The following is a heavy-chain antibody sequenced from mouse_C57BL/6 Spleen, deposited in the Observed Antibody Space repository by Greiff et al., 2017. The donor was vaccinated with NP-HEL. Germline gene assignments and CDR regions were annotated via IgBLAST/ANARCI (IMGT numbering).Heavy chain of an antibody. CDR2: IYPGDGDT. V-gene: IGHV1-80*01. CDR3: ASYYGSSYFDY. J-gene: IGHJ2*01. CDR1: GYAFSSYW. D-gene: IGHD1-1*01. Sequence: VQVVESGAELVKPGASVKISCKASGYAFSSYWMNWVKQRPGKGLEWIGQIYPGDGDTNYNGKFKGKATLTADKSSSTAYMQLSSLTSEDSAVYFCASYYGSSYFDYWGQGTTLTVSS.